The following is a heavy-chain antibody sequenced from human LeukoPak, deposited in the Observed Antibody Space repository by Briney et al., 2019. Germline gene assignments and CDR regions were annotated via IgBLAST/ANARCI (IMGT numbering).Heavy chain of an antibody. V-gene: IGHV4-34*01. CDR1: GGSFSGYY. J-gene: IGHJ3*02. CDR2: INHSGST. D-gene: IGHD2-21*02. CDR3: ARDSTSAYCGGDCSAFDI. Sequence: SETLSLTCAVYGGSFSGYYWSWIRQPPGKGLEWIGEINHSGSTNYNPSLKSRVTISVDTSKNQFSLKLSSVTAADTAVYYCARDSTSAYCGGDCSAFDIWGQGTMVTVSS.